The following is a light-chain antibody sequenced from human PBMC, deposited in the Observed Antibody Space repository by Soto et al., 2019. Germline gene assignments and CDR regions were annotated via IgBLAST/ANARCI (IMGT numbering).Light chain of an antibody. Sequence: DIQMTQSPSSLSASVGDGVTITCRASQSISSYLNWYQQKPGKAPKLLIYAASSLQSGVPSRFSGSGSGTDFTLTSSSLQPEDFATYYCQQSYSTPRLTFGGGTKVEIK. V-gene: IGKV1-39*01. CDR3: QQSYSTPRLT. CDR1: QSISSY. CDR2: AAS. J-gene: IGKJ4*01.